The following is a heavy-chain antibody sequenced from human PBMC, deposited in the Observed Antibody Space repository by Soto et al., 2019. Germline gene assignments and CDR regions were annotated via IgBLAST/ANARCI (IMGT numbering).Heavy chain of an antibody. D-gene: IGHD6-19*01. CDR3: AKDGDEQLLIHPTDS. J-gene: IGHJ4*02. CDR2: IRGGGGNT. CDR1: GFTISSYA. Sequence: EVQLLDSGGGLVQAGGSLRLSCAVSGFTISSYAVSWVRQAPGKGLEWVSGIRGGGGNTFYADSVKGRFTISRDNSKNTVYLQMSSLIAEDTAVYYCAKDGDEQLLIHPTDSWGQGTLVTVSS. V-gene: IGHV3-23*01.